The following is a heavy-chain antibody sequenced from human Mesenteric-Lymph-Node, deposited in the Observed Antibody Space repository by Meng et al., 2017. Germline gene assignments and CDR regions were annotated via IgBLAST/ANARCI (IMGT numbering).Heavy chain of an antibody. CDR2: ISSSSSYI. V-gene: IGHV3-21*01. J-gene: IGHJ6*02. Sequence: GESLKISCAASGFTFSSYSMNWVRQAPGKGLEWVSSISSSSSYIYYADSVKGRFTISRDNAKNSLYLQMNSLRAEDTAVYYCARDRSIAARRGYYYYGMDVWGQGTTVTVSS. CDR1: GFTFSSYS. CDR3: ARDRSIAARRGYYYYGMDV. D-gene: IGHD6-6*01.